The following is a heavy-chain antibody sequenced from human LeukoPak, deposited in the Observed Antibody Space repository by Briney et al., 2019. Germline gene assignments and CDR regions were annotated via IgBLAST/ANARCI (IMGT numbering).Heavy chain of an antibody. CDR2: ISSSGSTI. CDR1: GFTFSDYY. J-gene: IGHJ3*02. Sequence: PGGSLRLSCAASGFTFSDYYMSWIRQAPGKGLEWVSYISSSGSTIDYADSMKGRLTISRDDAKNSVFLQMNSLRAEDTAVYYCARESRDYDSTTNDAFDIWGQGTMVTVSS. V-gene: IGHV3-11*04. CDR3: ARESRDYDSTTNDAFDI. D-gene: IGHD3-22*01.